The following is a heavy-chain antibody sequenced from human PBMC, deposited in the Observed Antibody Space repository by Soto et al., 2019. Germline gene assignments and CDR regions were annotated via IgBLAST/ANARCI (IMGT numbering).Heavy chain of an antibody. CDR2: ISSSSSYI. V-gene: IGHV3-21*01. D-gene: IGHD6-13*01. Sequence: GGSLRLSCAASGFTFSSYSMSWVRQAPGKGLEWVSSISSSSSYIYYADSVKGRFTISRDNAKNSLYLQMNSLRAEDTAVYYCAREEGVAAAGYGMDVWGQGTTVTVSS. CDR3: AREEGVAAAGYGMDV. J-gene: IGHJ6*02. CDR1: GFTFSSYS.